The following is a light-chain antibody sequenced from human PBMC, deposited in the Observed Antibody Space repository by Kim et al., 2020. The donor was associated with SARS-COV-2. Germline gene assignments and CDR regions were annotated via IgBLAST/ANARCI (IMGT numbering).Light chain of an antibody. V-gene: IGKV1-33*01. Sequence: DIQMTQSPSSLSASVGYRVTITCQASQDISKYLNWYQQKLGRAPKLLIYDASSLETGVPSRFSGSASGTDFTFTISSLQPEDIATYYCQQHDTLPITFGQGTRLEIK. CDR3: QQHDTLPIT. CDR2: DAS. J-gene: IGKJ5*01. CDR1: QDISKY.